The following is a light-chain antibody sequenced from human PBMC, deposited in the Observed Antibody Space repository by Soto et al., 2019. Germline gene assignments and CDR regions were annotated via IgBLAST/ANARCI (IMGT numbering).Light chain of an antibody. Sequence: QSVLTQPASVSGSPGQSITISCTGTSSDVGGYNYVSWYQQHPGKAPKLMIYDASNRPSGVSNLFSGSKSGNTASLTISGLQAEDEADYYCSSYTTSNTRQIVFGTGTKVTVL. CDR2: DAS. J-gene: IGLJ1*01. CDR1: SSDVGGYNY. CDR3: SSYTTSNTRQIV. V-gene: IGLV2-14*01.